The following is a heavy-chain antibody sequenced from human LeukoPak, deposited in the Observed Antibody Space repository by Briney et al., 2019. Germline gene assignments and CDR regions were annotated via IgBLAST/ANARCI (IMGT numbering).Heavy chain of an antibody. V-gene: IGHV4-59*01. J-gene: IGHJ4*02. CDR2: IYYTGST. Sequence: SETLSLTCSVSGASISPYYWTWIRQPPGRGLEWIGYIYYTGSTTYNSSLKSRVTMSVDTATNQFTLELSSVTAADTAVYYCARGTQTGNTGYDWSYWGQGSLVTVSS. CDR3: ARGTQTGNTGYDWSY. CDR1: GASISPYY. D-gene: IGHD5-12*01.